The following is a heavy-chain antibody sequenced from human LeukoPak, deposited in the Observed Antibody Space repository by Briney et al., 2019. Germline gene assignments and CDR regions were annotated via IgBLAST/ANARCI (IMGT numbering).Heavy chain of an antibody. CDR2: ISYDGSKK. CDR3: AKGALLQHPYDAFDI. D-gene: IGHD2/OR15-2a*01. Sequence: GGSLRLSCAASGFTFSSYGMHWVRQAPGKGLEWVAVISYDGSKKYYADSVKGRFTMSRDNSKNMLDLQMNSLRAEDTAVYYCAKGALLQHPYDAFDIWGQGTMVTVSS. J-gene: IGHJ3*02. CDR1: GFTFSSYG. V-gene: IGHV3-30*18.